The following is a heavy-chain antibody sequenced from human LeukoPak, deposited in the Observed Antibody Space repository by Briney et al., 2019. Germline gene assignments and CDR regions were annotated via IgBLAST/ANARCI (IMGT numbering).Heavy chain of an antibody. J-gene: IGHJ4*02. D-gene: IGHD5-18*01. CDR2: IYSGGST. CDR3: ARDLLTAMGVGGGDY. V-gene: IGHV3-66*01. Sequence: GGSLRLSCAASGFTVSSNYMSWVRQAPGKGLEWVSVIYSGGSTYYADSVKGRFTISRDNSKNTLYLQMNSLRAEDTAVYYCARDLLTAMGVGGGDYWGQGTLVTVSS. CDR1: GFTVSSNY.